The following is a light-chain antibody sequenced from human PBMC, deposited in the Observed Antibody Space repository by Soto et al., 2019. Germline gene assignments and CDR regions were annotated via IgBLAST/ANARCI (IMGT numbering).Light chain of an antibody. CDR1: QSISSW. CDR3: QQYRAYSEYT. V-gene: IGKV1-5*01. Sequence: DIQMTQSPSTLSATVGDRVTITCRASQSISSWLAWYQQKPGKAPKLLIYDASTFGGGVPSRFSSSGSGTEFTLTISSLQPEDFATYHCQQYRAYSEYTFGQGTKLEIK. J-gene: IGKJ2*01. CDR2: DAS.